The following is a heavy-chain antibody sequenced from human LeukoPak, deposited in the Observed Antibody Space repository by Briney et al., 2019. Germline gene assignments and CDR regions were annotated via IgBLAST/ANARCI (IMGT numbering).Heavy chain of an antibody. D-gene: IGHD2-15*01. Sequence: PGGSLRLSCAASGFTFSSYGMHWVRQAPGKGLEWVSHISTSSSATYYADSVKGRFTISRDNAKNSLYLQMNSLRDEDTAVYYCARDRLGDYCSGGSCHFSWGQGTLVTVSS. V-gene: IGHV3-48*02. CDR1: GFTFSSYG. CDR2: ISTSSSAT. CDR3: ARDRLGDYCSGGSCHFS. J-gene: IGHJ4*02.